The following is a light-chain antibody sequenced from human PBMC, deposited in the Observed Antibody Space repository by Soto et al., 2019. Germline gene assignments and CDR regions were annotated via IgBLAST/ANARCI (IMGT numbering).Light chain of an antibody. V-gene: IGKV1-5*03. CDR2: KAS. Sequence: DIYMDQSPSTLSASVGDIVTITCRASQDVSQWLAWYQQKAGRAPKLLIYKASNLESGVPSRFSGRGSGTEFTLTIRNLQPDDFATYYCQHYDSYPYTFGQGTNLEIK. CDR3: QHYDSYPYT. J-gene: IGKJ2*01. CDR1: QDVSQW.